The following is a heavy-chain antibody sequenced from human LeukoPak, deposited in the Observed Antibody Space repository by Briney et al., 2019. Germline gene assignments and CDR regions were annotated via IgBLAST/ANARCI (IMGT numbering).Heavy chain of an antibody. Sequence: GGSLRLSCVVSGFTFDMSTMTWVRQAPGKGPEWVAKMKEDGTEIFYAGSVDGRFTISRDNSKNSLYLQMNSLRVEDTAVYYCATGGAPGGRFENWGQGALVTVSS. CDR3: ATGGAPGGRFEN. V-gene: IGHV3-7*01. D-gene: IGHD3-16*01. CDR1: GFTFDMST. CDR2: MKEDGTEI. J-gene: IGHJ4*02.